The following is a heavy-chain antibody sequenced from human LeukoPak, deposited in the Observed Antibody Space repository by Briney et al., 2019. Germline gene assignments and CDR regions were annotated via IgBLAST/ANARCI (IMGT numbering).Heavy chain of an antibody. J-gene: IGHJ6*02. Sequence: GGSLRLSCSASGFTVSSNYMSWVRQAPGKGLEWVSVIYSGGSTYYADSVKGRFTISRDNSKNTLYLQMNSLRAEDTAVYYCARDDYDILTGFYYGMDVWGQGTTVTASS. V-gene: IGHV3-66*01. CDR3: ARDDYDILTGFYYGMDV. CDR1: GFTVSSNY. CDR2: IYSGGST. D-gene: IGHD3-9*01.